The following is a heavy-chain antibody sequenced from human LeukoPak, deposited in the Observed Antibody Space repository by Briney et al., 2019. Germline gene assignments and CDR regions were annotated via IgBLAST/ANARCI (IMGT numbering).Heavy chain of an antibody. D-gene: IGHD3-10*01. CDR2: ISSSSSYI. CDR3: ARDSGLLWFGELHY. V-gene: IGHV3-21*01. CDR1: GFTFSSYC. Sequence: GGSLRLSCAASGFTFSSYCMNWVRQAPGKGLEWVSSISSSSSYIYYADSVKGRFTISRDNAKNSLYLQMNSLRAEDTAVYYCARDSGLLWFGELHYWGQGTLVTVSS. J-gene: IGHJ4*02.